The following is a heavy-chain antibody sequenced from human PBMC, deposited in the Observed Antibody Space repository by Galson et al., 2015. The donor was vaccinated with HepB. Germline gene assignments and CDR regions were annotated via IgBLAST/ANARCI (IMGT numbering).Heavy chain of an antibody. CDR3: ARGLAANLVVTDGMDV. CDR2: INHSGST. J-gene: IGHJ6*02. CDR1: GGSFSGYY. D-gene: IGHD2-21*02. V-gene: IGHV4-34*01. Sequence: ETLSLTCAVYGGSFSGYYWSWIRQPPGKGLEGIGEINHSGSTNYNPSLKSRVTISVDPSKNQFSLKLSSVTAADTAVYYCARGLAANLVVTDGMDVWGQGTTVTVSS.